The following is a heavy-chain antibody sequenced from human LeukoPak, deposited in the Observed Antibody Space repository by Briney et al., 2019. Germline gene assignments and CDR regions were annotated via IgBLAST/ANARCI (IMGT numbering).Heavy chain of an antibody. CDR2: ISGSGGST. CDR1: GFTFSSYA. CDR3: AKDRSTYCSGGSCYIHFDY. D-gene: IGHD2-15*01. Sequence: QPGGSLRLSCAASGFTFSSYAMRWVRQAPGKGLEWVSAISGSGGSTYYADSVKGRFTISRDNSKNTLYLQMNSLRAEDSAVYYCAKDRSTYCSGGSCYIHFDYWGQGTLVTVSS. V-gene: IGHV3-23*01. J-gene: IGHJ4*02.